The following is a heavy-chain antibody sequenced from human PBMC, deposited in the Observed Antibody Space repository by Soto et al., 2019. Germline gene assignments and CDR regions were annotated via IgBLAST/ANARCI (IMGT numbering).Heavy chain of an antibody. CDR3: ERRHDSSGYLMDV. Sequence: ASVKVSCKASGYTFTGYYMHWVRQAPGQGLEWMGWINPNSGGTNYAQKFQGRVTMTRDTSISTAYMELSRLRSDDTAVYYCERRHDSSGYLMDVWGQGTTVTVSS. V-gene: IGHV1-2*02. CDR1: GYTFTGYY. D-gene: IGHD3-22*01. J-gene: IGHJ6*02. CDR2: INPNSGGT.